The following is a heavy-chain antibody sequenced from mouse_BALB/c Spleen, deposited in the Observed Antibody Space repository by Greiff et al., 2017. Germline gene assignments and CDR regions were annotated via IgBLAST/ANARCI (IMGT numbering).Heavy chain of an antibody. J-gene: IGHJ2*01. Sequence: EVQRVESGGGLVQPGGSRKLSCAASGFTFSSFGMHWVRQAPEKGLEWVAYISSGSSTIYYADTVKGRFTISRDNPKNTLFLQMTSLRSEDTAMYYCARSTMITTDYFDYWGQGTTLTVSS. CDR1: GFTFSSFG. CDR3: ARSTMITTDYFDY. CDR2: ISSGSSTI. V-gene: IGHV5-17*02. D-gene: IGHD2-4*01.